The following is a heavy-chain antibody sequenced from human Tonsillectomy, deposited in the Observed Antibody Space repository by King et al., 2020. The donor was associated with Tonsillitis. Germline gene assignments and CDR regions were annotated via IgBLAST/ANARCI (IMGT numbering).Heavy chain of an antibody. CDR3: AHSPNDSSGYYTTPYNWFDP. J-gene: IGHJ5*02. CDR2: IYWDDDK. CDR1: GFSLSTSGVG. V-gene: IGHV2-5*02. Sequence: TLKESGPTLVKPTQTLTLTCTFSGFSLSTSGVGVGWIRQPPGKALEWLALIYWDDDKRYSPSLKSRLTITKDTSKNQVVLTMTNMGPVDTATYYCAHSPNDSSGYYTTPYNWFDPWGQGTLVTVSS. D-gene: IGHD3-22*01.